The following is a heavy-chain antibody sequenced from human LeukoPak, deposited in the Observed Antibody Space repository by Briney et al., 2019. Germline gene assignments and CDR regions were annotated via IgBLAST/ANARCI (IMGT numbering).Heavy chain of an antibody. Sequence: PSETLSLTCTVSGGSISSGDYYWSWIRQPPGKGLEWIGYIYYSGSTFYNPSLKSRVTISVDTSKNQFSLNLNSVTVADTAVYYCARGNSSSWPLDYWGQGILVTVSS. V-gene: IGHV4-30-4*08. CDR2: IYYSGST. CDR1: GGSISSGDYY. J-gene: IGHJ4*02. CDR3: ARGNSSSWPLDY. D-gene: IGHD6-13*01.